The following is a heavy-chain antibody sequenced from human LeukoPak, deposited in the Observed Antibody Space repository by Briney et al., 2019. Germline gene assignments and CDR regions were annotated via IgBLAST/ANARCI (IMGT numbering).Heavy chain of an antibody. CDR3: ARPYGDYGWDAFDI. D-gene: IGHD4-17*01. V-gene: IGHV1-2*06. Sequence: ASIKVSCKASGYTFTDSFMHWVRQAPGQGPEWMGRIYPNNGATNYAQKFRGRVTITADESTSTAYMELSSLRSEDTAVYYCARPYGDYGWDAFDIWGQGTMVTVSS. CDR1: GYTFTDSF. J-gene: IGHJ3*02. CDR2: IYPNNGAT.